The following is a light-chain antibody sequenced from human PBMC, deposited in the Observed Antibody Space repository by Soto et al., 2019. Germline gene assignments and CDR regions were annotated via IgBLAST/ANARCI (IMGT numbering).Light chain of an antibody. J-gene: IGKJ2*01. V-gene: IGKV3-11*01. Sequence: EIVLTQSPATLSLSPGERATLSCRASQSVSSYLAWYQQKPGQAPRLLIYDASNRATGIPARFSGSGSGTDFTLTISSPEPEDFAVYYCQQRSNWPPYTFGQGTELEIK. CDR1: QSVSSY. CDR2: DAS. CDR3: QQRSNWPPYT.